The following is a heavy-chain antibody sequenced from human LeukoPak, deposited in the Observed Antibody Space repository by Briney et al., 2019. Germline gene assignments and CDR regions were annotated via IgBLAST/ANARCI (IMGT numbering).Heavy chain of an antibody. Sequence: GASVKVSCKASGYTFTSYYMHWVRQAPGQGLERMGIINPSGGSTSYAQKFQGRATLTRATSTGTVYMELSSLRSEDTAVYYCASVYKHGMDVWGQGTTVIVSS. CDR2: INPSGGST. V-gene: IGHV1-46*01. CDR3: ASVYKHGMDV. D-gene: IGHD5-24*01. J-gene: IGHJ6*02. CDR1: GYTFTSYY.